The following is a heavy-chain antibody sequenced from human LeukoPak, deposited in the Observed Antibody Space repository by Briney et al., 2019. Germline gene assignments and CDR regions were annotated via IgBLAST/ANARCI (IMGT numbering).Heavy chain of an antibody. D-gene: IGHD3-22*01. CDR1: GGTFSSYG. Sequence: SVKLSCKASGGTFSSYGISWVRQAPGQGLEWMGGIIPIFGTANYAQKFQGRVTITADESTSTAYMELSSLRSEDTAVYYCASGVYYDSSGYSFEYWGQGTLVTVSS. J-gene: IGHJ4*02. V-gene: IGHV1-69*13. CDR2: IIPIFGTA. CDR3: ASGVYYDSSGYSFEY.